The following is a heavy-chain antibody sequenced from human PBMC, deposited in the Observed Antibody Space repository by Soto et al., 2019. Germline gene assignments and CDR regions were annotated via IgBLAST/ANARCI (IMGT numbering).Heavy chain of an antibody. V-gene: IGHV1-69*06. Sequence: QEQLVQSGPEVKKPGSSVTVSCKASAGTFNNYAICWVRQAPGQGLEWMGGTIPLFSTSSYAQKFQGRVTITADKSTSTVYMEMRNLKSEDTALYYCARAGGSPYYYCGMDVWGQGTTVTVS. D-gene: IGHD2-15*01. CDR1: AGTFNNYA. J-gene: IGHJ6*02. CDR2: TIPLFSTS. CDR3: ARAGGSPYYYCGMDV.